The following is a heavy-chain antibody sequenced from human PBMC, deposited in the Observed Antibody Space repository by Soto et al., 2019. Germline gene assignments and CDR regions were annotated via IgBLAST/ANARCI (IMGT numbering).Heavy chain of an antibody. CDR1: GFTFSSYW. CDR2: INRYGSST. J-gene: IGHJ3*02. V-gene: IGHV3-74*01. CDR3: ARGGESSYYDSSGYPAAFEI. D-gene: IGHD3-22*01. Sequence: EVQLVESGGGLVQPGGSQRLSCEGSGFTFSSYWMHWVRQAPGKGLVWVSRINRYGSSTSYADSVKGRFTISRDNAKNTVYLQMNSLRAEDTAVYYCARGGESSYYDSSGYPAAFEIWGQGTMVTVSS.